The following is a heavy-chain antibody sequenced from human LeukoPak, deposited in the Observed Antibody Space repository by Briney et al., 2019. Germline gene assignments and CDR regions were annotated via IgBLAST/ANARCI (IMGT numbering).Heavy chain of an antibody. D-gene: IGHD3-22*01. CDR3: VRVDNSGYLDL. Sequence: GGSLRLSCAASGFTVSSNYMSWVRQAPGKGLEWVSVIYSGGSTYYADSVKGRFTISRDNAKSSLYLQMNSLRAEDTAMYYCVRVDNSGYLDLWGQGTLVTVSS. CDR2: IYSGGST. CDR1: GFTVSSNY. J-gene: IGHJ5*02. V-gene: IGHV3-53*01.